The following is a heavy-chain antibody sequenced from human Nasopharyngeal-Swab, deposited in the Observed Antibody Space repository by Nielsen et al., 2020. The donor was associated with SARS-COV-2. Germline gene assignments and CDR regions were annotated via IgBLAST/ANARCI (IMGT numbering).Heavy chain of an antibody. V-gene: IGHV4-34*01. CDR3: ASHPAGGGGGDY. Sequence: PRKGLEWIGEINHSGSTNYNPSLKSRVTISVDTSKNQFSLKLSSVTAADTAVYYCASHPAGGGGGDYWGQGTLVTVSS. CDR2: INHSGST. J-gene: IGHJ4*02. D-gene: IGHD2-21*01.